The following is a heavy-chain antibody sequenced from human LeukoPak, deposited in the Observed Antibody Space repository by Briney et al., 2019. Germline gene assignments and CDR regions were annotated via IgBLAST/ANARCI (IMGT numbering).Heavy chain of an antibody. J-gene: IGHJ4*02. D-gene: IGHD3-22*01. CDR1: GGSISSGGYY. CDR3: ARFTMIVEGYYFDY. V-gene: IGHV4-31*03. Sequence: SETLSLTCTVSGGSISSGGYYWSWIRQHPGKGLGWIGYIYYSGSTYYNPSLKSRVTISVDTSKNQFSLKLSSVTAADTAVYYCARFTMIVEGYYFDYWGQGTLVTVSS. CDR2: IYYSGST.